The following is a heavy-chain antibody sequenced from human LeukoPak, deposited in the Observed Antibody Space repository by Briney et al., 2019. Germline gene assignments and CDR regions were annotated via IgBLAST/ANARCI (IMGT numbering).Heavy chain of an antibody. Sequence: ASVKVSCKASGGTFSSYAISWVRQAPGQGLEWMGGIIPIFGTANYAQKFQGRVTITADEYTSTAYMELSSLRSEDTAVYYCAREADSGYSYGYGGDYWGQGTLVTVSS. CDR2: IIPIFGTA. D-gene: IGHD5-18*01. V-gene: IGHV1-69*13. J-gene: IGHJ4*02. CDR3: AREADSGYSYGYGGDY. CDR1: GGTFSSYA.